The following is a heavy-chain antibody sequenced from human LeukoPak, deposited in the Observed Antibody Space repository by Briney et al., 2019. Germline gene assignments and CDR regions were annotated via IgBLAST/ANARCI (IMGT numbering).Heavy chain of an antibody. CDR1: GGSISSGGYS. CDR3: AREVGATVFDY. CDR2: IYTSGST. D-gene: IGHD1-26*01. V-gene: IGHV4-30-2*01. J-gene: IGHJ4*02. Sequence: PSQTLSLTCAVSGGSISSGGYSWRWIRQPPGKGLEWIGYIYTSGSTNYNPSLKSRVTISVDTSKNQFSLKLSSVTAADTAVYYCAREVGATVFDYWGQGTLVTVSS.